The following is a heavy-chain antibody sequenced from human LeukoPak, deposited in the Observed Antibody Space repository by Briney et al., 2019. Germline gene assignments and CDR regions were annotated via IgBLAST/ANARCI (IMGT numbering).Heavy chain of an antibody. CDR1: GFTFSGYA. CDR3: ATPDRGSFKDGYCFDY. V-gene: IGHV3-23*01. CDR2: ISGSGGST. Sequence: GGSLRLSCAASGFTFSGYAMSWVRQAPGKGLEWVSAISGSGGSTYYADSVKGRFTISRDNSKNTLYLQMNSLRAEDTAVYYCATPDRGSFKDGYCFDYWGQGTLVTVSS. J-gene: IGHJ4*02. D-gene: IGHD1-26*01.